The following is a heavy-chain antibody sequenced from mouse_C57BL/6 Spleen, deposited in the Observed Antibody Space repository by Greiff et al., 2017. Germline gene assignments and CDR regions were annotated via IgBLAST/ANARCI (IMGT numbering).Heavy chain of an antibody. CDR1: GYAFTNYL. CDR2: INPGSGGT. V-gene: IGHV1-54*01. Sequence: QVQLQQSGAELVRPGTSVKVSCKASGYAFTNYLIEWVKQRPGQGLEWIGVINPGSGGTNYTEKFKGKATLTADKSSSTAYMQLSSLTSEDSAVYFCARDSKSWYFDVWGTGTTVTVSS. CDR3: ARDSKSWYFDV. J-gene: IGHJ1*03. D-gene: IGHD2-5*01.